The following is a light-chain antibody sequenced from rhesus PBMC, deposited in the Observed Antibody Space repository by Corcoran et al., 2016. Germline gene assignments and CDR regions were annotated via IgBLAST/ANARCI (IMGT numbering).Light chain of an antibody. CDR1: RSDIGGYNY. CDR3: SSYAGNNIYV. CDR2: EVS. V-gene: IGLV2-32*02. Sequence: QAALTQPRSVSGSPGQSVTIFCTGTRSDIGGYNYVSWYQQHPVTAPTLLISEVSKRPSGVSDRFSGSKSGNTASLTISGLQAEDEADYYCSSYAGNNIYVFGAGTRLTVL. J-gene: IGLJ1*01.